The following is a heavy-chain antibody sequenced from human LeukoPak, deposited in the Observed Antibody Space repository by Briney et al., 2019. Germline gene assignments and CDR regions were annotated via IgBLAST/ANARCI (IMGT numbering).Heavy chain of an antibody. Sequence: SETLSLTCTVSGGSISSYYWSWIRQPPGKGLEWIGYIYYSGSTYYNPSLKSRVTISVDTSKNQFSLKLSSVTAADTAVYYCAKIVVVPAARPGAEYFQHWGQGTLVTVSS. D-gene: IGHD2-2*01. CDR2: IYYSGST. CDR3: AKIVVVPAARPGAEYFQH. V-gene: IGHV4-59*04. CDR1: GGSISSYY. J-gene: IGHJ1*01.